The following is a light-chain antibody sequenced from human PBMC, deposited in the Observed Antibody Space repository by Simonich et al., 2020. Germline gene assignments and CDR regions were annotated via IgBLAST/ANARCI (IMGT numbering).Light chain of an antibody. CDR2: DVS. J-gene: IGLJ2*01. V-gene: IGLV2-14*01. CDR3: SSYTSSSTSV. Sequence: QPALIQPASVSGSPGQSITISCTGTSSDVGGYKYVSWYQPHPGKAPKLMIYDVSKRPSGVPTRFSGSKSDNTASLTISGLQAEDEADYYCSSYTSSSTSVFGGGTKLTVL. CDR1: SSDVGGYKY.